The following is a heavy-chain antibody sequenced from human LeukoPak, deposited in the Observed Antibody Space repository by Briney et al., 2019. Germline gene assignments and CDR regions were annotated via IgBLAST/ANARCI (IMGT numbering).Heavy chain of an antibody. D-gene: IGHD3-10*01. V-gene: IGHV3-53*05. CDR3: AREGRGYRFDP. CDR1: GFTVSSNY. J-gene: IGHJ5*02. CDR2: IYSGGST. Sequence: GGSLRLSCAASGFTVSSNYMSWVRQAPGKGLEWVSVIYSGGSTYYADSVKGRFTISRDNSKNTLYLQMNSLRAEDTAVYYCAREGRGYRFDPWGQGTLVTVSS.